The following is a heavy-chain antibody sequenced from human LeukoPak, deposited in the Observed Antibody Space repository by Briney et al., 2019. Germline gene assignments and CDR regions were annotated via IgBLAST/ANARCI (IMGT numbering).Heavy chain of an antibody. J-gene: IGHJ4*02. Sequence: GGPLRLSCAASGFTFNNYAMSWVRQAPGKGLEWVSALSGSGGSTYYADSVKGRFTISRDNSKNTLYLQMNSLRTEDTAVYYCAEAEGYDILTGLDYWGQGTLVTVSS. CDR1: GFTFNNYA. V-gene: IGHV3-23*01. CDR3: AEAEGYDILTGLDY. D-gene: IGHD3-9*01. CDR2: LSGSGGST.